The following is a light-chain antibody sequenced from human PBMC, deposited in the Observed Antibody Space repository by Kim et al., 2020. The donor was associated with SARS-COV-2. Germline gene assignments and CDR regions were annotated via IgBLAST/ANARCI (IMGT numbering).Light chain of an antibody. CDR1: KVGDKY. CDR2: QDS. CDR3: QAWDSSIWV. J-gene: IGLJ3*02. Sequence: VSPGPTASITCTGDKVGDKYACWYQQKPGQSPVLVIYQDSKRPSGIPERFSGSNSGNTATLTISGTQAMDEADYYCQAWDSSIWVFGGGTQLTVL. V-gene: IGLV3-1*01.